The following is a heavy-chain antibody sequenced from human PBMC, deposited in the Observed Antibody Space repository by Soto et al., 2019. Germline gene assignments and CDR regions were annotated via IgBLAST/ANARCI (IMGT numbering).Heavy chain of an antibody. CDR3: ARQPPARAGFDI. J-gene: IGHJ3*02. CDR2: IYHNGDT. CDR1: GGSITNFY. Sequence: QVQLQESGPGLVKPSETLSLTCTVSGGSITNFYWSWIRQPPGKRLEWIGYIYHNGDTNYSPSVKSRVALSVESSKNQVSLNLASVTSADTAVYYCARQPPARAGFDIWGQGARVTVSS. D-gene: IGHD6-25*01. V-gene: IGHV4-59*08.